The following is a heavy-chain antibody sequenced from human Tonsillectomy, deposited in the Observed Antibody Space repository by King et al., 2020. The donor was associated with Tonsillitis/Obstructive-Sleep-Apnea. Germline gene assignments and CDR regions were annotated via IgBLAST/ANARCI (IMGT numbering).Heavy chain of an antibody. D-gene: IGHD3-22*01. CDR3: ATPGRDYYDSSDYPTPELDYYYYYYMDG. V-gene: IGHV1-18*01. J-gene: IGHJ6*03. Sequence: QLVQSGAEVKKPGASVKVSCKASGYTFTSYVISWVRQAPGQGLEWMGWISAYNGNTNYAQKLQGRVTMTTDTSTSTVYMELRSLRSDDTAVYYCATPGRDYYDSSDYPTPELDYYYYYYMDGWSKGTTVTVSS. CDR2: ISAYNGNT. CDR1: GYTFTSYV.